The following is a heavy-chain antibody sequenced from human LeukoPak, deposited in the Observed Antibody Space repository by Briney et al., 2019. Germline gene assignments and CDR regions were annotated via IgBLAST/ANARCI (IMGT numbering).Heavy chain of an antibody. CDR3: ARDNLAVRGYSYGPPSPKTDV. CDR1: GYVFSGYG. J-gene: IGHJ6*02. Sequence: ASVKVSCKASGYVFSGYGMHWVRQAPGQRLEWVGWINFDNDETKYSQTFQGRVTIKRDTSASIAYMELSSLRSEDTAIYYCARDNLAVRGYSYGPPSPKTDVWGQGTTVTVSS. CDR2: INFDNDET. V-gene: IGHV1-3*01. D-gene: IGHD5-18*01.